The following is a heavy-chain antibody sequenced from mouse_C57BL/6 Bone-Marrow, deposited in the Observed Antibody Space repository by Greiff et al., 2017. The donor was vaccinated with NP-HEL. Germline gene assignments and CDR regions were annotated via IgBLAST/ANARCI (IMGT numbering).Heavy chain of an antibody. V-gene: IGHV1-15*01. D-gene: IGHD2-1*01. CDR3: TRGVIYYGNYGAMDY. CDR1: GYTFTDYE. CDR2: IDPETGGT. Sequence: QVQLQQSGAELVRPGASVTLSCKASGYTFTDYEMHWVKQTPVHGLEWIGAIDPETGGTAYNQKFKGKAILTADKSSSTAYMELRRLTSEDSAVYYCTRGVIYYGNYGAMDYWGQGTSVTVSS. J-gene: IGHJ4*01.